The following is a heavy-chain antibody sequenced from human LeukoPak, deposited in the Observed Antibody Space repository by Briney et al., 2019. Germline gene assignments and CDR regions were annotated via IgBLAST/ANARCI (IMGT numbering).Heavy chain of an antibody. CDR3: ARVGYYDSDFDY. V-gene: IGHV4-34*01. J-gene: IGHJ4*02. CDR2: INHSGST. Sequence: ASETLSLTCAVYGGSFSGYYWSWIRQPPGKGLEWIGEINHSGSTNYNPSLKSRVTISVDTSKNQFSLKLSSVTAADTAVYYCARVGYYDSDFDYWGQGTLVTVSS. D-gene: IGHD3-22*01. CDR1: GGSFSGYY.